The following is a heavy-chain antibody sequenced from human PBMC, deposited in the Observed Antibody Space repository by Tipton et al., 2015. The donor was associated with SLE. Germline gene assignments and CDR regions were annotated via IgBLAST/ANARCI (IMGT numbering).Heavy chain of an antibody. D-gene: IGHD1-26*01. CDR2: IYTSGGT. J-gene: IGHJ3*01. V-gene: IGHV4-4*07. Sequence: TLSLTCTVSGGSISSYYWSWIRQPAGTALEWIGRIYTSGGTNYNPSLQSRVTMSVDTSKNQFSLKLSSVTAADTAVYYCARDGEGATGGAFDVWGQGTMVTVSS. CDR1: GGSISSYY. CDR3: ARDGEGATGGAFDV.